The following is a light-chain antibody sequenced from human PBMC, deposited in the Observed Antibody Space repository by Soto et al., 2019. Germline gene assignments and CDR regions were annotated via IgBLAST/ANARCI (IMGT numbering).Light chain of an antibody. J-gene: IGKJ3*01. CDR1: QSISSY. Sequence: EIVLTQSPATLSLSPGERATLSCRASQSISSYLAWYPQKPGQAPRLLIYDASNRATGIPARFSGSGSGTDFTVTISSLEPEDFAVYYCQQRSNWRFRRGTKVDTK. CDR2: DAS. V-gene: IGKV3-11*01. CDR3: QQRSNWR.